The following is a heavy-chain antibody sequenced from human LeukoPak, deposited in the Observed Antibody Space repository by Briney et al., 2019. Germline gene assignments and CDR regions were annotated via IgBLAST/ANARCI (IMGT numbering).Heavy chain of an antibody. V-gene: IGHV4-59*01. Sequence: PSETLSLTCTVSGGSISSYYWSWIRQPPPKGLEWIGYIYYSGSTNYNPSLKSRVTISVDTSKNQFSLKLSSVTAADTAVYYCARASKVTDAFDIWGQGTMVTVSS. CDR1: GGSISSYY. CDR3: ARASKVTDAFDI. J-gene: IGHJ3*02. CDR2: IYYSGST. D-gene: IGHD4-17*01.